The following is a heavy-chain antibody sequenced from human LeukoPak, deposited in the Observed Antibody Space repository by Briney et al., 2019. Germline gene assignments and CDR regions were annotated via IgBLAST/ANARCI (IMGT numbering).Heavy chain of an antibody. CDR2: IYPGDSDT. V-gene: IGHV5-51*01. CDR3: ARSLVADGCTYYFDY. CDR1: GYSFTNYW. Sequence: GESLKISCKGSGYSFTNYWIGWVRQMPGKGLEWMGIIYPGDSDTRYSPSFQGQVTILVDKSISTAYLQWSSLKASDTAMYYCARSLVADGCTYYFDYWGQGTLVTVSS. D-gene: IGHD2-15*01. J-gene: IGHJ4*02.